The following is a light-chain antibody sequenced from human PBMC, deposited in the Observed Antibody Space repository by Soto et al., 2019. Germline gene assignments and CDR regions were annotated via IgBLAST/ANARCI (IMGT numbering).Light chain of an antibody. CDR3: QHFGSSRWT. CDR1: QSVSSSQ. CDR2: GAS. V-gene: IGKV3-20*01. J-gene: IGKJ1*01. Sequence: EILLTQSPGTLSLSPGEGATLSCRASQSVSSSQLAWYQQKAGQAPRLLIFGASIRATGIPDRFSGSGSGTDFTLTISRLEPEDFAVYYCQHFGSSRWTFRQGTKVEIK.